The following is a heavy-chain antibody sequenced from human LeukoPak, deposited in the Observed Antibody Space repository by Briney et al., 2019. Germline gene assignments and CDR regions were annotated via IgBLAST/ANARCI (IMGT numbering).Heavy chain of an antibody. CDR3: ARRIGRYCSSTSCYPYGMDV. D-gene: IGHD2-2*01. V-gene: IGHV4-34*01. CDR2: INYSGST. J-gene: IGHJ6*02. CDR1: GGSFSGYY. Sequence: SESLSLTCAVYGGSFSGYYWSWIRQPPGKGLEWIGEINYSGSTNYNPSLKSRVTISVDTSKNQFSLKLSSVTAADTAVYYCARRIGRYCSSTSCYPYGMDVWGQGTTVTVSS.